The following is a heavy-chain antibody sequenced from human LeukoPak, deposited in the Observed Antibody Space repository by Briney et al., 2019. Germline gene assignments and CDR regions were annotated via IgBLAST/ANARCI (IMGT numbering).Heavy chain of an antibody. D-gene: IGHD3-10*01. J-gene: IGHJ4*02. CDR1: GYTFTGYY. CDR3: ARASPGMGSYYTNDY. V-gene: IGHV1-18*04. CDR2: ISAYNGKT. Sequence: ASVKVSCKASGYTFTGYYMHWVRQAPGQGLEWMGWISAYNGKTNSAQRLQGRVTMTTDTSTSTAFMELRSLRSDDTAVYYCARASPGMGSYYTNDYWGQGTLVTVSS.